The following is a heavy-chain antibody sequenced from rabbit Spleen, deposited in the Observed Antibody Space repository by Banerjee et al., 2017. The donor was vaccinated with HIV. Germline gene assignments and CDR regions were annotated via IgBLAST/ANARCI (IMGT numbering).Heavy chain of an antibody. J-gene: IGHJ4*01. V-gene: IGHV1S47*01. Sequence: QEQVIESGGGLVQPGGSLKLSCKASGFDFSSYGVSWVRQAPGKGLEWIGYMDPVFGITYYANWVNGRFSISSHNAQNTLFLQLNSLTAADTATYFCVREVAAKFGLWGPGTLVTVS. D-gene: IGHD4-1*01. CDR3: VREVAAKFGL. CDR2: MDPVFGIT. CDR1: GFDFSSYG.